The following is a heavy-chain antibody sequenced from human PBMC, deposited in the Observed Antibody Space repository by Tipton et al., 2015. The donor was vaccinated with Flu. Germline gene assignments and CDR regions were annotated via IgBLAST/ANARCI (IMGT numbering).Heavy chain of an antibody. CDR2: VSRSGST. V-gene: IGHV4-38-2*01. J-gene: IGHJ5*02. D-gene: IGHD4-11*01. Sequence: LRLSCSVSGYSINSDYHWGWIRQFPGKGLEWIGTVSRSGSTIYSPSLKSRVTISIDRSKNQFSLNLKSVTAADMAVYYCARRDYTNYVSDPKSWFDPWGQGTLVAVSS. CDR1: GYSINSDYH. CDR3: ARRDYTNYVSDPKSWFDP.